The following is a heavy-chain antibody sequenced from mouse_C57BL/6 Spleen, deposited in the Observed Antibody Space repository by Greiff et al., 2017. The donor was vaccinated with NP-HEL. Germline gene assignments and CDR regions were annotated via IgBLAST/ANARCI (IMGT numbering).Heavy chain of an antibody. Sequence: VQLQESGAELARPGASVKLSCKASGYTFTSYGISWVKQRTGQGLEWIGEIYPRSGNTYYNEKFKGKATLTADKSSSTAYMELRSLTSEDSAVYFCARSGQLRLPNYWGQGTTLTVSS. CDR1: GYTFTSYG. J-gene: IGHJ2*01. V-gene: IGHV1-81*01. CDR3: ARSGQLRLPNY. D-gene: IGHD3-2*02. CDR2: IYPRSGNT.